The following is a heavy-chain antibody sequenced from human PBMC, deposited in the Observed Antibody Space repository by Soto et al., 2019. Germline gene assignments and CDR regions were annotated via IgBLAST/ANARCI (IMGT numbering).Heavy chain of an antibody. V-gene: IGHV1-46*01. CDR2: INPNGGST. Sequence: QGQLVQSGAEVKRPGASVKVSCTASGYTFTTYYMHWVRQAPGHGLEWLGIINPNGGSTTYAQKVKGRVTMTRDTSTSRVYLELSSLRSADTAVYDCARAVYCSGGTCFHGNCDYWGQGALVSVSA. J-gene: IGHJ4*02. D-gene: IGHD2-15*01. CDR3: ARAVYCSGGTCFHGNCDY. CDR1: GYTFTTYY.